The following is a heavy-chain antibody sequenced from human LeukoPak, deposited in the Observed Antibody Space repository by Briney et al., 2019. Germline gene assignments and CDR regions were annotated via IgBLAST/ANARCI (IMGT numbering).Heavy chain of an antibody. V-gene: IGHV3-21*01. Sequence: GASLRLSCAASGFTFSSYAMNWVRQAPGKGLEWVSSISSSSSYIYYADSVKGRFTISRDNAKNSLYLQMNSLRAEDTAVYYCASLIFGGDDYWGQGTLVTVSS. CDR3: ASLIFGGDDY. D-gene: IGHD3-10*01. CDR1: GFTFSSYA. CDR2: ISSSSSYI. J-gene: IGHJ4*02.